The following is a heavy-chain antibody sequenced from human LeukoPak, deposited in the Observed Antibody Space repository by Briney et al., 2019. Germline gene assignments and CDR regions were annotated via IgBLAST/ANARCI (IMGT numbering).Heavy chain of an antibody. D-gene: IGHD3-22*01. V-gene: IGHV3-7*01. CDR2: IKQDGSEK. J-gene: IGHJ6*03. CDR3: ARRKYYYDSSGYYFDYYYMDV. CDR1: GFTFSSYW. Sequence: PGGSLRFSCAASGFTFSSYWMSWVRQAPGKGLEWVANIKQDGSEKYYVDSVKGRFTISRDNAKNSLYLQMNSLRAEDTAVYYCARRKYYYDSSGYYFDYYYMDVWGKGTTVTVSS.